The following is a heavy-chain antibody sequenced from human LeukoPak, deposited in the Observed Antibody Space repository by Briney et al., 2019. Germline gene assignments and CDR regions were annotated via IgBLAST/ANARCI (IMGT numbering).Heavy chain of an antibody. CDR3: ATALARVGATGDY. CDR1: GFTFSSYA. V-gene: IGHV3-23*01. D-gene: IGHD1-26*01. J-gene: IGHJ4*02. CDR2: ISGSGGST. Sequence: GGSLRLPCAASGFTFSSYAMSWVRQAPGKGLEWVSAISGSGGSTYYADSVKGRFTISRDNSKNTLYLQMNSLRAEDTAVYYCATALARVGATGDYWGQGTLVTVSS.